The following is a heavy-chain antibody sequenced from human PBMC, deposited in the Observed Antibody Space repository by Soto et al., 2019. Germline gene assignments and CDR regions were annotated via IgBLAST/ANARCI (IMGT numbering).Heavy chain of an antibody. CDR3: ARASYDFWSGPEIQNWFDP. D-gene: IGHD3-3*01. J-gene: IGHJ5*02. CDR2: IYYSGST. V-gene: IGHV4-39*01. CDR1: GGSISSSSYY. Sequence: QLQLQESGPGLVKPSETLSLTCTVSGGSISSSSYYWGWIRQPPGKGLEWIGSIYYSGSTYYNPSLESRVTLSVDASRNQFSLKLSSVTAADTAVYYCARASYDFWSGPEIQNWFDPWGQGTLVTVSS.